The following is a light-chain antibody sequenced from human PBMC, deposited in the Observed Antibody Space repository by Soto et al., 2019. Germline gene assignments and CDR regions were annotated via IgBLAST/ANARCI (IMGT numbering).Light chain of an antibody. V-gene: IGLV8-61*01. CDR1: SCSDSTSYY. Sequence: QTVVTQEPSFSVSPGGTVTLTCGLSSCSDSTSYYPSWYQQTPGQAPRTLIYSTNTRSSGVPDRFSGSILGNKAALTITGAQADDESDYYCVLYMGSGISVFGGGTKLTVL. CDR2: STN. CDR3: VLYMGSGISV. J-gene: IGLJ3*02.